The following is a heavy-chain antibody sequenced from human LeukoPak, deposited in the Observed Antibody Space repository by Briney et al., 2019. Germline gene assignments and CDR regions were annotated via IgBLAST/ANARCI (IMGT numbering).Heavy chain of an antibody. CDR2: IIPILGIA. Sequence: GASVKVSCKASGGTFSSYAISWVRQAPGQGLEWMGRIIPILGIANYAQKFQGRVTITADKSTSTAYMELSSLRSEDTAVYYCASCGGDCYSSGPYSYYGMDVWGQGTTVTVSS. CDR3: ASCGGDCYSSGPYSYYGMDV. V-gene: IGHV1-69*04. CDR1: GGTFSSYA. D-gene: IGHD2-21*02. J-gene: IGHJ6*02.